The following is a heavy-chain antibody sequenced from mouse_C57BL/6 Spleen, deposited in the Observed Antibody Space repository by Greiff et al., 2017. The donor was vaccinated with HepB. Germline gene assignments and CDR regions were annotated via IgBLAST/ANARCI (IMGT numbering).Heavy chain of an antibody. CDR3: VGNYEGFAY. V-gene: IGHV3-6*01. D-gene: IGHD2-1*01. CDR2: ISYDGSN. Sequence: EVQLQQSGPGLVKPSQSLSLTCSVTGYSITSGYYWNWIRQFPGNKLEWMGYISYDGSNNYNPSLKNRISITRDTSKNQFFLKLNSVTTEDTATYYCVGNYEGFAYWGQGTLVTVSA. CDR1: GYSITSGYY. J-gene: IGHJ3*01.